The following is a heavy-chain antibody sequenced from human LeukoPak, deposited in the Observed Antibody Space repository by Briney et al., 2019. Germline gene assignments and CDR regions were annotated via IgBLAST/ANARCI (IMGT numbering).Heavy chain of an antibody. V-gene: IGHV5-51*01. CDR2: IYPGDSDT. D-gene: IGHD3-22*01. Sequence: GESLKISCKGSGYSFTSYWIAWVRQMPGKGLEWMGIIYPGDSDTRYSPSFQGQVTISADKSISTAYLQWSSLKASDTAMYYCARQARRGYYDSSGYIPTFYYGMDVWGQGTTVTVSS. J-gene: IGHJ6*02. CDR3: ARQARRGYYDSSGYIPTFYYGMDV. CDR1: GYSFTSYW.